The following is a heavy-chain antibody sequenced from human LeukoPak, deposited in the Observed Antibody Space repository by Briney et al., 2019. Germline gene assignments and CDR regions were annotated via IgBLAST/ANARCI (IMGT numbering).Heavy chain of an antibody. V-gene: IGHV4-4*07. CDR3: TRDSGPRGEVKFDP. D-gene: IGHD3-16*01. CDR1: GGSINNYY. CDR2: IYSSGTI. Sequence: SETLSLTCTVSGGSINNYYWSWIRQPAGKGLEWVGRIYSSGTITYNPSPKSRVTMSLDTSKNQFSLRLSSVTAADTAVYYCTRDSGPRGEVKFDPWGQGSLVTVSS. J-gene: IGHJ5*02.